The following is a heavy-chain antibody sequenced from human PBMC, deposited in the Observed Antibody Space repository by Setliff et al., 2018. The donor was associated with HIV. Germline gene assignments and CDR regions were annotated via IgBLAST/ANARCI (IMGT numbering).Heavy chain of an antibody. D-gene: IGHD2-2*01. V-gene: IGHV4-34*01. Sequence: ETLSLTCSVYGGSFTGYYWHWIRQPPGKGLEWIGEINPYGSTNYNPSLKSRVTISLDTSKRQFSLTMTSVTAADTAVYYCARGLSSQTYWGTRPLGLDYWGQGSLVTVSS. CDR3: ARGLSSQTYWGTRPLGLDY. CDR1: GGSFTGYY. J-gene: IGHJ4*01. CDR2: INPYGST.